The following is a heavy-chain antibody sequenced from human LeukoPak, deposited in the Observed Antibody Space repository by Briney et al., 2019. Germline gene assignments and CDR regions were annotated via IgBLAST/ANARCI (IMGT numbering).Heavy chain of an antibody. CDR2: ISSSSSDT. CDR3: ARGSRTIELGDDY. V-gene: IGHV3-11*06. CDR1: GFTFSDSY. D-gene: IGHD5-24*01. J-gene: IGHJ4*02. Sequence: GGSLILSCAASGFTFSDSYMSWIRHAPGKGLEWVSYISSSSSDTNYADSVKGRFTISRDNAKNSLYLQMNSLRAEDTAVYYCARGSRTIELGDDYWGQGTLVTVSS.